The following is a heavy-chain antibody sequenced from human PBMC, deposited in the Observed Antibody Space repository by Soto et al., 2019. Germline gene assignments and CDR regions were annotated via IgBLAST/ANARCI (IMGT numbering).Heavy chain of an antibody. Sequence: PSETLSLTCTVSGGYISSYYWSWIRQPPGKGLEWIGYIYYSGSTNYNPSLKSRVTISVDTSKNQFSLKLSSVTAADTAVYYCAREAARRGMDVWGQGTTVTVSS. V-gene: IGHV4-59*01. CDR2: IYYSGST. D-gene: IGHD6-13*01. CDR1: GGYISSYY. J-gene: IGHJ6*02. CDR3: AREAARRGMDV.